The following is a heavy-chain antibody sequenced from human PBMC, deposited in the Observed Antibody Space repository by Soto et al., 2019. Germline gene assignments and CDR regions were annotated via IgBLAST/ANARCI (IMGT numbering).Heavy chain of an antibody. J-gene: IGHJ6*02. D-gene: IGHD5-18*01. CDR3: ASVFRYSYGFFLYYYYGMDV. V-gene: IGHV1-8*02. CDR2: MNPNSGNT. Sequence: AASVKVSCKASGGTFSSYAINWVRQATGEGVERMGWMNPNSGNTGYAQKFQGRVTMTRNTSISTAYMELSSLRSEDTAVYYCASVFRYSYGFFLYYYYGMDVWGQAITVTV. CDR1: GGTFSSYA.